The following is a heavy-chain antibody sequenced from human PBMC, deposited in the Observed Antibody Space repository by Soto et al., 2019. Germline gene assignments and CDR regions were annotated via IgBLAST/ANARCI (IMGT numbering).Heavy chain of an antibody. CDR1: GGTFSSYA. J-gene: IGHJ4*02. D-gene: IGHD6-13*01. CDR2: IIPIFGTA. V-gene: IGHV1-69*01. CDR3: ARERRNMYSSRIPFDY. Sequence: QVQLVQSGAEVKKPGSSVKVSCKASGGTFSSYAISWVRQAPGQGLEWMGGIIPIFGTANYAQKFQGRVTITADESTSTAYMELGSLRSEDTAVYYCARERRNMYSSRIPFDYWGQGTRVTVSS.